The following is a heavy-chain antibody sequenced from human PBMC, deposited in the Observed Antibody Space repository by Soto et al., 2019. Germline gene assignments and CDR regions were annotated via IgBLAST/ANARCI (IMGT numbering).Heavy chain of an antibody. D-gene: IGHD4-17*01. V-gene: IGHV1-69*02. CDR1: GGTFSSYT. J-gene: IGHJ4*02. Sequence: QVQLVQSGAEVKKPGSSVKVSCKASGGTFSSYTISWVRQAPGQGLEWMGRIIPILGIANYAQKFQGRVTITADKSTSTAYMELSSLRSEDMAVYYCAKVDYGDRGLYFDYWGQGTLVTVSS. CDR3: AKVDYGDRGLYFDY. CDR2: IIPILGIA.